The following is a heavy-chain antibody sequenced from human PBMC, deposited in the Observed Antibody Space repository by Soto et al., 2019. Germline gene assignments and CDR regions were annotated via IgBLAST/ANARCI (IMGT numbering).Heavy chain of an antibody. CDR3: AKQLLVPYYFDY. V-gene: IGHV3-66*04. J-gene: IGHJ4*02. CDR1: GFNVSSNY. CDR2: IYSGGST. Sequence: EVQLVESGGGLVQPGGSLRLSCAASGFNVSSNYMTWVRQAPGKGLEWVSVIYSGGSTYYADSVKGRFTISRDTSKNTLYLQMNSLRAEDTAVYHCAKQLLVPYYFDYWGQGTLVTVSS. D-gene: IGHD2-15*01.